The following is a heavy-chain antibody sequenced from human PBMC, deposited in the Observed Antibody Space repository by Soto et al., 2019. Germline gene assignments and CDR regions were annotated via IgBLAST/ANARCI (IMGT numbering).Heavy chain of an antibody. J-gene: IGHJ4*02. D-gene: IGHD1-26*01. CDR3: ARAGVVGATALDY. Sequence: SETLSLTCSISGGSLSGYYWTWTRQPPGKGLEWIGYIYYAGTTTYNPSLKNRVTISLDTPKNHFSLKMDSVTAADTAVYYCARAGVVGATALDYWGQGTLVTVSS. V-gene: IGHV4-59*08. CDR1: GGSLSGYY. CDR2: IYYAGTT.